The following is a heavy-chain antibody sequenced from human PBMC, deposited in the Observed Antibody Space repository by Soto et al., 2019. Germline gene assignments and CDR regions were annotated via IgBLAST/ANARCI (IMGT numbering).Heavy chain of an antibody. D-gene: IGHD3-3*01. Sequence: HPGGSLRLSCAASGFTFTSYSMNWVRQAPGKGLEWVSYISSSSSTIYCADSMKGRFTISRDHAKNSLYLQVNSLRSEDTAVYYCARDGFWSGYSPYYYYRMVLWGQRTTAT. CDR2: ISSSSSTI. CDR1: GFTFTSYS. J-gene: IGHJ6*02. V-gene: IGHV3-48*01. CDR3: ARDGFWSGYSPYYYYRMVL.